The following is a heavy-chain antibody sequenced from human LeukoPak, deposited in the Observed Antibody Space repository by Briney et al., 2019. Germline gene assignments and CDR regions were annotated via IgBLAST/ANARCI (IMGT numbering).Heavy chain of an antibody. D-gene: IGHD6-19*01. CDR3: ARQAVACNGFDY. CDR2: IYYSENT. V-gene: IGHV4-39*01. J-gene: IGHJ4*02. CDR1: GGSISSSSSY. Sequence: SETLSLTCTVSGGSISSSSSYLGWIRQPPGKGLEWIGTIYYSENTYYIPSLKSRVSISVDTSKVKFSLKLSSVTATDTAVYYCARQAVACNGFDYWGQGTLVTVSS.